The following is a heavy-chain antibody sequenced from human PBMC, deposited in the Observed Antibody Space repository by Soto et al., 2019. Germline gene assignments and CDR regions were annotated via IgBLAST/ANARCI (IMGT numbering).Heavy chain of an antibody. V-gene: IGHV4-59*01. CDR3: ARGAGSFYYDGLDV. CDR2: IYYSGDT. J-gene: IGHJ6*02. D-gene: IGHD1-1*01. Sequence: QVQLLESGPGLVKPSETLPLTCTVSGDSITGYYWTWIRQSPGKGLEWIGYIYYSGDTKYNPSLTSRVTISVDTSKNQFSLKLSSVTAADTAVYYCARGAGSFYYDGLDVWGQGTTVTVSS. CDR1: GDSITGYY.